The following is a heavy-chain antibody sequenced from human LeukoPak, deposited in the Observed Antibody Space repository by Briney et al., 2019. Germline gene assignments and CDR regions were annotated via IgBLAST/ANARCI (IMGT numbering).Heavy chain of an antibody. J-gene: IGHJ5*02. Sequence: GASVNVSCKASGYTFTSYGISWVRQAPGQGLEWMGWISAYNGNTNYAQKLQGRVTMTTDTSTSTAYMELRSLRSDDTAVYYCARDSSSWSVLRTDGNWFDPWGQGTLVTVSS. CDR2: ISAYNGNT. D-gene: IGHD6-13*01. CDR1: GYTFTSYG. V-gene: IGHV1-18*01. CDR3: ARDSSSWSVLRTDGNWFDP.